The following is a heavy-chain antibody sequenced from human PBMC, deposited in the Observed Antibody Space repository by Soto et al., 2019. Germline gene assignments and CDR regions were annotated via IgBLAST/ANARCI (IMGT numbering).Heavy chain of an antibody. V-gene: IGHV3-33*01. Sequence: QVQLVESGGGVVQPGRSLRLSCAASGFTFSSYGMHWVRQAPGKGLEWVAVIWYDGSNKYYADSVKGRFTISRDNSKNTLYLQMNSLRAEDTAVYYCARGPQVARRCSGGSCYEGDDAFDIWGQGTMVTVSS. CDR1: GFTFSSYG. D-gene: IGHD2-15*01. J-gene: IGHJ3*02. CDR3: ARGPQVARRCSGGSCYEGDDAFDI. CDR2: IWYDGSNK.